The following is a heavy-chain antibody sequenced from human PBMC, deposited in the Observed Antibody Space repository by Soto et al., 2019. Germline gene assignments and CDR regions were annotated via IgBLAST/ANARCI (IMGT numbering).Heavy chain of an antibody. CDR3: ARTSGHFDS. CDR1: GDSVSSNSAA. J-gene: IGHJ4*02. Sequence: PSQTLSLPCAISGDSVSSNSAAWNWIRRSPSRGLEWLGRTYYRSKWYNDYAVSVKSRIAINPDTSKNQFSLQLNSVTPEDTAVYYCARTSGHFDSWGQGTLVTVSS. V-gene: IGHV6-1*01. D-gene: IGHD6-19*01. CDR2: TYYRSKWYN.